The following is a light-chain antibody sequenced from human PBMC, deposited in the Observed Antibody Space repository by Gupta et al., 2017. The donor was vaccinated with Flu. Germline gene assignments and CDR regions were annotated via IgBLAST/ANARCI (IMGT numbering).Light chain of an antibody. J-gene: IGLJ3*02. V-gene: IGLV1-40*03. CDR2: LNT. Sequence: VTISCTGNTSNIGAGLSVHWYQQFPGTAPKLIIYLNTNRPSGVPDRFSGSQSAASASLAIAGLQPEDEADYYCQSYDRSLTSWVFGGGSTLTVL. CDR1: TSNIGAGLS. CDR3: QSYDRSLTSWV.